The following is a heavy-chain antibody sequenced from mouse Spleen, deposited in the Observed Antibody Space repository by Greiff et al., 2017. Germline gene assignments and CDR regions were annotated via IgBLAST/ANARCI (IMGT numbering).Heavy chain of an antibody. J-gene: IGHJ4*01. V-gene: IGHV1-69*01. Sequence: QVQLQQSGAELVMPGASVKLSCKASGYTFTSYWMHWVKQRPGQGLEWIGEIDPSDSYTNYNQKFKGKATLTVDKSSSTAYMQLSSLTSEDSAVYYCARGGYGNYDYAMDYWGQGTSVTVSS. CDR2: IDPSDSYT. D-gene: IGHD2-1*01. CDR3: ARGGYGNYDYAMDY. CDR1: GYTFTSYW.